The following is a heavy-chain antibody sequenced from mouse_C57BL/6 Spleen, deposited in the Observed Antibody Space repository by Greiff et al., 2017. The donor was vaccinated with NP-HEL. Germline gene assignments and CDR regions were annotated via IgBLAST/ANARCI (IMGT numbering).Heavy chain of an antibody. D-gene: IGHD1-1*01. CDR3: ARDGSSYVRGYFDV. J-gene: IGHJ1*03. Sequence: VQLKESGGDLVKPGGSLKLSCAASGFTFSSYGMSWVRQTPDKRLEWVATISSGGSYTYYPDSVKGRFTISRDNAKNTLYLQMSSLKSEDTAMYYCARDGSSYVRGYFDVWGTGTTVTVSS. CDR2: ISSGGSYT. CDR1: GFTFSSYG. V-gene: IGHV5-6*01.